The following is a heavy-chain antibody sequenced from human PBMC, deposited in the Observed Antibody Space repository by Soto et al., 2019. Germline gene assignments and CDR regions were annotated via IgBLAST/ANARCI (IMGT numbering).Heavy chain of an antibody. CDR3: ARNYGPGYTFDY. J-gene: IGHJ4*02. CDR1: GGSLSSYY. V-gene: IGHV4-59*08. Sequence: SDTLSLTCTVSGGSLSSYYWSWIRQPPGKGLEWIGYIYYSGSTNYNPSLKSRVTISVDTSKNQFSLKLSSVTAADTAVYYCARNYGPGYTFDYWGQGTLVTVSS. D-gene: IGHD3-10*01. CDR2: IYYSGST.